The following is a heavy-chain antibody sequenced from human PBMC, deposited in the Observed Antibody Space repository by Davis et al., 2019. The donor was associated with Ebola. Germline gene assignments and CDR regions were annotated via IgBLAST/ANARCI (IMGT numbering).Heavy chain of an antibody. CDR3: ARALDFYCSSTSCYRIGSRRGFDY. CDR2: VIPIFCSA. Sequence: SVKVSCKASGGTFSSYSISWVRQAPGQGLEWMGGVIPIFCSANYAQKFQGRVTITADESTSTAYMGLSSLRSEDTAVYYCARALDFYCSSTSCYRIGSRRGFDYWGQGTLVIVSS. D-gene: IGHD2-2*01. J-gene: IGHJ4*02. V-gene: IGHV1-69*13. CDR1: GGTFSSYS.